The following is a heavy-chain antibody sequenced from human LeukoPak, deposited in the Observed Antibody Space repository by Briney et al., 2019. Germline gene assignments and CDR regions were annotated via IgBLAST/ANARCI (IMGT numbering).Heavy chain of an antibody. CDR2: INPSGGST. Sequence: ASVKVSCKASGYTFTSYYMHWVRQAPGQGLEWMGIINPSGGSTSYAQKFQGRVTMTRDMSTSTVYMELSNLRSDDTAAYYCASKWVTYYYNSSAYHYPTDVFDIWGQGTMVTVSS. D-gene: IGHD3-22*01. CDR3: ASKWVTYYYNSSAYHYPTDVFDI. V-gene: IGHV1-46*01. J-gene: IGHJ3*02. CDR1: GYTFTSYY.